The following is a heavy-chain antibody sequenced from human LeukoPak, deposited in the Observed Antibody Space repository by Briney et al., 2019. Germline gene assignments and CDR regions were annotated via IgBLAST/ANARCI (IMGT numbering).Heavy chain of an antibody. CDR1: GFTFTYNY. Sequence: LTPSGPATGFTFTYNYMGWHRPPPGKGLEWFSCISSGSSYTNYADSVKGRFTISRDNAKNSLYLQMNSLRAEDTAVYYCARGPFWGQGTLVTVSS. J-gene: IGHJ4*02. CDR3: ARGPF. CDR2: ISSGSSYT. V-gene: IGHV3-11*05.